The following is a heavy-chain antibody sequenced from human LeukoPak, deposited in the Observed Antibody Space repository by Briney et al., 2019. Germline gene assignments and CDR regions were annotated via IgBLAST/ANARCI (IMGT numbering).Heavy chain of an antibody. CDR3: ARDGDYYGSGSYSV. CDR1: GGSISSGDYY. J-gene: IGHJ4*02. Sequence: SETLSLTCTVSGGSISSGDYYWSWIRQPPGKGLEWIGYIYYSGSTCYNPSLKSRVTISVDTSKNQFSLKLSSVIAADTAVFYCARDGDYYGSGSYSVWGQGTLVTVSS. CDR2: IYYSGST. V-gene: IGHV4-30-4*01. D-gene: IGHD3-10*01.